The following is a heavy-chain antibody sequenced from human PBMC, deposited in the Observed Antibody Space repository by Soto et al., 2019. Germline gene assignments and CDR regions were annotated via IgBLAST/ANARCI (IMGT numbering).Heavy chain of an antibody. Sequence: GGSLRLSCAASGFSFSDYYVTWIHQAPGKGLECVSYISTIASSTYYADSVKGRFTIPRDNAENSLYLQMNSLSTEDTAVYYCAREDTRLHYGMDVWGQGTTVTVSS. J-gene: IGHJ6*02. V-gene: IGHV3-11*01. CDR1: GFSFSDYY. D-gene: IGHD5-18*01. CDR2: ISTIASST. CDR3: AREDTRLHYGMDV.